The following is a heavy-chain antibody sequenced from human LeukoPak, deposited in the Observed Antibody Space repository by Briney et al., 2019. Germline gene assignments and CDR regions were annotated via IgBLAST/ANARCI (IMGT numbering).Heavy chain of an antibody. V-gene: IGHV4-59*01. J-gene: IGHJ4*02. CDR1: GASLSLYY. CDR3: ARGKHFWASN. Sequence: SETLSVTCTVSGASLSLYYRSWIRPPPGKGLEWVGYIYKSDDSNYTPSLMSRVTMAVDTSKNQINLRLTSVTAADTAMYYCARGKHFWASNWGQGTLVTVSS. CDR2: IYKSDDS. D-gene: IGHD3-16*01.